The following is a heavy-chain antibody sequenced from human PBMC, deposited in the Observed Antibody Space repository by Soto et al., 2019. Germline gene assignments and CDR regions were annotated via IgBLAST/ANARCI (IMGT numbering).Heavy chain of an antibody. D-gene: IGHD3-3*01. CDR2: IYHSGST. Sequence: SETLSLTCAVSGGSISSSNGWSGVRQPPGKGLEWIGEIYHSGSTNYNPSLKSRVTISVDKSKNQFSLKLSSLTAADTAVYYCARGRGDTIFGVVIIGESWFDPWGQGTLVTVSS. V-gene: IGHV4-4*02. CDR1: GGSISSSNG. CDR3: ARGRGDTIFGVVIIGESWFDP. J-gene: IGHJ5*02.